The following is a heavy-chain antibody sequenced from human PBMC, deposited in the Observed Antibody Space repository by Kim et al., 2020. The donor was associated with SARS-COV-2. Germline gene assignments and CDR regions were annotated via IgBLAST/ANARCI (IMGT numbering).Heavy chain of an antibody. CDR3: ARDKLTGEPPTRYGMDV. J-gene: IGHJ6*02. CDR2: INPSGGST. Sequence: ASVKVSCKASGYTFTSYYMHWVRQAPGQGLEWMGIINPSGGSTSYAQKFQGRVTMTRDTSTSTVYMELSSLRSEDTAVYYCARDKLTGEPPTRYGMDVWGQGTTVTVSS. V-gene: IGHV1-46*01. CDR1: GYTFTSYY. D-gene: IGHD7-27*01.